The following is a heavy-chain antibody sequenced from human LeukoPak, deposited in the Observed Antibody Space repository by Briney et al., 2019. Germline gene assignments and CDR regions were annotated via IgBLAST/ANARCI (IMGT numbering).Heavy chain of an antibody. CDR2: ISGSGGST. CDR1: GFTFSSYA. Sequence: PGGSLRLSCAASGFTFSSYAMSWVRQAPGKGLEWVSAISGSGGSTYYADSMKGRFTISRDNSKNTLYLQMNSLRAEDTAVYYCAKDHAITMVRGVATYDYWGQGTLVTVSS. J-gene: IGHJ4*02. CDR3: AKDHAITMVRGVATYDY. V-gene: IGHV3-23*01. D-gene: IGHD3-10*01.